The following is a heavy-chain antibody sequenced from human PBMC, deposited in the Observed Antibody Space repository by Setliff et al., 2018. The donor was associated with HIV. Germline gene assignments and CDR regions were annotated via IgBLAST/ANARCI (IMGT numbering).Heavy chain of an antibody. J-gene: IGHJ6*03. V-gene: IGHV3-7*03. CDR2: TKYDGSES. CDR1: GLTFNRYW. D-gene: IGHD2-15*01. CDR3: ARAYNVYDYRFDSSGSCYANFHYFYYMDV. Sequence: GGSLRLSCVASGLTFNRYWMSWVRQVPGKGLEWVSNTKYDGSESYYVDSVKGRFIASTDNAKSSLFLEMNSLKAEDTAVYYCARAYNVYDYRFDSSGSCYANFHYFYYMDVWGKGTTVTVSS.